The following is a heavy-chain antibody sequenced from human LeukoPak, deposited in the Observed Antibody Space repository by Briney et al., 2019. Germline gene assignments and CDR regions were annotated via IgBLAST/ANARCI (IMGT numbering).Heavy chain of an antibody. J-gene: IGHJ4*02. CDR3: ARGAYDFWSGYYSCFFDY. CDR1: GFTFSSYS. Sequence: GGSLRLSCAASGFTFSSYSMNWVRQAPGKGLEWVSYISSSSSTIYYADSVKSRFTISRDNAKNSLYLQMNSLRDEDTAVYYCARGAYDFWSGYYSCFFDYWGQGTLVTVSS. CDR2: ISSSSSTI. D-gene: IGHD3-3*01. V-gene: IGHV3-48*02.